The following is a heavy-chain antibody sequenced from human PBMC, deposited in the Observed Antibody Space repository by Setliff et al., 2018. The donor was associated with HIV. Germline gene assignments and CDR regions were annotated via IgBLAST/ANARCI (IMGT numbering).Heavy chain of an antibody. CDR1: GASISSYNYY. J-gene: IGHJ4*02. CDR3: TIPASSLAPN. CDR2: IRSSGDT. Sequence: PSETLSLTCTVSGASISSYNYYWGWIRQSPGKGLEWIASIRSSGDTYYNPSLQSRVIISVDTSNNQISLKLTSVTAADTAVYYCTIPASSLAPNWGRGTQVTVSS. V-gene: IGHV4-39*01.